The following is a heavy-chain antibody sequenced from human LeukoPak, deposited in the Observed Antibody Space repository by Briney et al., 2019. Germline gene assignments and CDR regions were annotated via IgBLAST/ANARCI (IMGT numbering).Heavy chain of an antibody. J-gene: IGHJ6*04. CDR2: FDHSGA. CDR1: GGSDTPSY. CDR3: ARGGFCGGDACLSSYGLDV. Sequence: SETLSLTCTVSGGSDTPSYWNWIRQPPGKGLEWIGFFDHSGATYSPTLKSRVSISVDTSKGQCSLSLRSVTAADTAVYFCARGGFCGGDACLSSYGLDVWGEGTTVTVSS. D-gene: IGHD2-21*01. V-gene: IGHV4-59*02.